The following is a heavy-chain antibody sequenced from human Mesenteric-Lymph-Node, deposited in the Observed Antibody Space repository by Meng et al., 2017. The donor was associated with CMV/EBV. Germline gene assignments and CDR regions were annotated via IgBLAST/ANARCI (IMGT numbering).Heavy chain of an antibody. D-gene: IGHD3-3*01. CDR1: GFPLSSYD. CDR2: MYSGGSST. Sequence: GGSLRLSCSASGFPLSSYDMSWVRQAPGKGLEWVSIMYSGGSSTYYADSVKGRFTISRDNSKNTLFLQMNSLRAEDTAVYYCAKDATATFLSDYYYYGMDVWGQGTKVTVSS. J-gene: IGHJ6*02. CDR3: AKDATATFLSDYYYYGMDV. V-gene: IGHV3-23*03.